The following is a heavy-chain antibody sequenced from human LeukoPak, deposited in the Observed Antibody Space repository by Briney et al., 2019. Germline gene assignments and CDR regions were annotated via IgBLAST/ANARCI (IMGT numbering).Heavy chain of an antibody. CDR2: IIPIFGTA. CDR1: GGTFSSYA. Sequence: VASVKVSCKASGGTFSSYAISWVRQAPGQGLEWMGGIIPIFGTANYAQKFQGRVTITTDESTSTACMELSSLRSEDMAVYYCARGRGYSSSWERNWFDPWGQGTLVTVSS. CDR3: ARGRGYSSSWERNWFDP. D-gene: IGHD6-13*01. J-gene: IGHJ5*02. V-gene: IGHV1-69*05.